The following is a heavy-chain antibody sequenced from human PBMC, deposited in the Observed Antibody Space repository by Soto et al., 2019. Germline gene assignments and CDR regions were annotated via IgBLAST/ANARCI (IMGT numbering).Heavy chain of an antibody. CDR2: IIPMFGTA. Sequence: QVQLVQSGAEVKKPESSVKVSCKAPGGTFSTYAISWVRQAPGQGLEWMGGIIPMFGTANYAQRFQDRVTITADESTKPVDMELSSLRSEDTAVYFCASGIQLWLRRINNGYSGWGQGTLVTVSS. J-gene: IGHJ4*02. V-gene: IGHV1-69*12. D-gene: IGHD5-18*01. CDR3: ASGIQLWLRRINNGYSG. CDR1: GGTFSTYA.